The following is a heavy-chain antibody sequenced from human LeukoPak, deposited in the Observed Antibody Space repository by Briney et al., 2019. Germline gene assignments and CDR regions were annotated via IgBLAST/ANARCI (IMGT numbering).Heavy chain of an antibody. CDR3: ARDRFRYDSSSYYYIFDY. CDR2: IASSDSTI. CDR1: GFTFSSYS. V-gene: IGHV3-48*01. J-gene: IGHJ4*02. D-gene: IGHD3-22*01. Sequence: GGSLRLSCAASGFTFSSYSMNWVRQAPGKGLEWVSYIASSDSTIYYADSVKSRFTISRDNAKNSLYLQMNSLRAEDTAVYYCARDRFRYDSSSYYYIFDYWGQGTLVTVSS.